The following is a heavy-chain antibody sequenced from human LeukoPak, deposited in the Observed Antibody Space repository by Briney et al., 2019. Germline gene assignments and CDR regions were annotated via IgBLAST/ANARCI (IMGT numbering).Heavy chain of an antibody. J-gene: IGHJ5*02. V-gene: IGHV5-51*01. CDR1: GHSFASYW. CDR3: ARLAGNNWLDP. Sequence: GESLKTSCQSSGHSFASYWIGWVRQMPGQGLEWMGIIYPGDSDTRYSPSFEGQVTISVDKSITTAYLQWTSLKASDTAMYYCARLAGNNWLDPWGQGTLVTVSS. CDR2: IYPGDSDT.